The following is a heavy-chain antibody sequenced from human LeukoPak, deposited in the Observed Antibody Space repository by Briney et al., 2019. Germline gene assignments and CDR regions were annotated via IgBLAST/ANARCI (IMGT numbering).Heavy chain of an antibody. V-gene: IGHV3-33*01. J-gene: IGHJ4*02. CDR2: IWHDGSQK. CDR3: ARAHYGDYVTN. D-gene: IGHD4-17*01. CDR1: GFSFSANG. Sequence: GGSLRLSCAASGFSFSANGMHWIRQAPGKGLEWVAVIWHDGSQKYYTDSVKGRFTISRDNSKNTLYLQMNSLRAEDTAVYYCARAHYGDYVTNWGQGTLVTVSS.